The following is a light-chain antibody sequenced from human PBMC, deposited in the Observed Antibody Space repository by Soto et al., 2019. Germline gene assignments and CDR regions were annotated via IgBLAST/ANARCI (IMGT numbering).Light chain of an antibody. Sequence: EIVITQSPATLSVSPGERATLSCRASQSVNSMLAWYQQKPGQAPRLLIYGASTRATGIPARFTGSGSGTHFPLTISSLEPEDFVVYPPGLITFGQGTRLEIK. V-gene: IGKV3-15*01. J-gene: IGKJ5*01. CDR2: GAS. CDR1: QSVNSM. CDR3: GLIT.